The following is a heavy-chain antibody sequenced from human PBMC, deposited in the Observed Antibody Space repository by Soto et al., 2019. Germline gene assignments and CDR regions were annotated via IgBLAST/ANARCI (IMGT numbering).Heavy chain of an antibody. J-gene: IGHJ6*02. D-gene: IGHD3-10*01. CDR1: GGSITSGGYY. CDR2: SYYSVST. Sequence: QVQLQESGPGVGKPSQTLSLTCTVSGGSITSGGYYWGWIRQHQGKGLEWIGYSYYSVSTYYNPYLRSRVTISVDTSKNQFYLQLSSVTAADTAVYYCARDSRVAPRDGQWFGNYGMEVWGQGTTVTVSS. V-gene: IGHV4-31*03. CDR3: ARDSRVAPRDGQWFGNYGMEV.